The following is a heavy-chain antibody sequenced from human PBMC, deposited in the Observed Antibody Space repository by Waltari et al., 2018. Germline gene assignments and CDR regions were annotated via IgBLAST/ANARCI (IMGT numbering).Heavy chain of an antibody. CDR3: ASRRVGGIAVAGSHFDY. J-gene: IGHJ4*02. D-gene: IGHD6-19*01. Sequence: QVQLVQSGAEVKKPGSSVKVSCKASGGTFSSYAISRVRQAPGQGLEWMGRISPIYGTANYAQQFQGRVTITADKSTSTAYMELSSLRAEDTAVYYCASRRVGGIAVAGSHFDYWGQGTLVTVSS. CDR1: GGTFSSYA. CDR2: ISPIYGTA. V-gene: IGHV1-69*08.